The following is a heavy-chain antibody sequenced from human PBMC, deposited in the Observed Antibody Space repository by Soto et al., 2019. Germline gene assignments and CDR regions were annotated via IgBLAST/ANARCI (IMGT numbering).Heavy chain of an antibody. CDR3: AKDKYTDSVRRVWFFDF. Sequence: EVQLLESGGGLIKTGGSLGLSCVASGFTLSKYAMTWVRQAPGKGLEWVSSISSNGMTTDYADSVKGRFTISRDNSRNTLSLQMDSLRGDDAALYYCAKDKYTDSVRRVWFFDFWGRGTLVTV. CDR2: ISSNGMTT. J-gene: IGHJ2*01. V-gene: IGHV3-23*01. CDR1: GFTLSKYA. D-gene: IGHD3-16*01.